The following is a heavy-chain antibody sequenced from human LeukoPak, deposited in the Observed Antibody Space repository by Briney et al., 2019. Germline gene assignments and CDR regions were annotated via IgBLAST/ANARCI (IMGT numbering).Heavy chain of an antibody. V-gene: IGHV4-39*07. Sequence: PSETLSLTCTVSGGSISSSSYYWGWIRQPPGKGLEWIGSIYYSGSTYYNPSLKSRVTISVDTSKNQFSLKLSSVTAADTAVYYCARPLSCGGSMDVWGQGTTVTVSS. CDR2: IYYSGST. J-gene: IGHJ6*02. CDR1: GGSISSSSYY. CDR3: ARPLSCGGSMDV. D-gene: IGHD2-15*01.